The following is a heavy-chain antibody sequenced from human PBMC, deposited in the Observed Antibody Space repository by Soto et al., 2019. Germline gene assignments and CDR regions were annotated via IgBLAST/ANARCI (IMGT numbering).Heavy chain of an antibody. CDR2: ISYDGSNK. V-gene: IGHV3-30*18. Sequence: GSLRLSCAASGFTFSSYGMHWVRQAPGKGLEWVAVISYDGSNKYYADSVKGRFTISRDNSKNTLYLQMNSLRAEDTAVYYFAKGSGSYYNVFDIWGQGSMVT. D-gene: IGHD1-26*01. CDR1: GFTFSSYG. CDR3: AKGSGSYYNVFDI. J-gene: IGHJ3*02.